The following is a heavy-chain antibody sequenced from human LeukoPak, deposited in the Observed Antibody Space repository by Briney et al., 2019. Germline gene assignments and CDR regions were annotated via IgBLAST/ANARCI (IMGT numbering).Heavy chain of an antibody. J-gene: IGHJ3*02. Sequence: ASVKVSFKASGGTFSSYAISWVRQAPGQGLEWMGGIIPIFGTANYAQKFQGRVTITADESTSTAYMELSSLRSEDTAVYYCARDPDLYYYDSSGYYKNDAFDIWGQGTMVTVSS. D-gene: IGHD3-22*01. CDR2: IIPIFGTA. CDR1: GGTFSSYA. V-gene: IGHV1-69*13. CDR3: ARDPDLYYYDSSGYYKNDAFDI.